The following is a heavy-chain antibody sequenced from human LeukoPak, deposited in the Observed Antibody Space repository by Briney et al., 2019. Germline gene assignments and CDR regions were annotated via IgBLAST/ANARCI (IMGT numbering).Heavy chain of an antibody. D-gene: IGHD2-8*02. CDR2: ISGSGGTT. V-gene: IGHV3-23*01. Sequence: GGSLRLSCAASGFTFTSYAMSWVRQAPGKGLEWVSSISGSGGTTYYADSVKGRFTISRDNSKNTLYMQMNSLRPDDTALYYCAKGDWKAGTGSVVDYWGQGTLVIVSS. J-gene: IGHJ4*02. CDR3: AKGDWKAGTGSVVDY. CDR1: GFTFTSYA.